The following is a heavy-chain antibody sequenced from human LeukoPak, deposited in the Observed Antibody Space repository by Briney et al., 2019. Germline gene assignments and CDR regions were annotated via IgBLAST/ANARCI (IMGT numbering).Heavy chain of an antibody. CDR1: GYTFTSYD. V-gene: IGHV1-69*13. J-gene: IGHJ5*02. D-gene: IGHD3-9*01. CDR2: IIPIFGTA. Sequence: SVKVSCKASGYTFTSYDISWVRQAPGQGLEWMGGIIPIFGTANYAQKFQGRVTITADESTSTAYMELSSLRSEDTAVYYCASQILTGYYGLDPWGQGTLVTVSS. CDR3: ASQILTGYYGLDP.